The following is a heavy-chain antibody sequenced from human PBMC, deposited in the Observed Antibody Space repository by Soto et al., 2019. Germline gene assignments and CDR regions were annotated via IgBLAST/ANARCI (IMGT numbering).Heavy chain of an antibody. V-gene: IGHV4-38-2*02. D-gene: IGHD6-25*01. CDR3: EREDRSVWVNPYYFDY. CDR1: GYSISSGYY. CDR2: IYHSGST. J-gene: IGHJ4*02. Sequence: SETLSLTCAVSGYSISSGYYWGWIRQPPGKGLEWIGSIYHSGSTYYNPSLKSRVTISVDTSTNQFSLKLSSVTAADTAVYYCEREDRSVWVNPYYFDYWGQGPLVTVSP.